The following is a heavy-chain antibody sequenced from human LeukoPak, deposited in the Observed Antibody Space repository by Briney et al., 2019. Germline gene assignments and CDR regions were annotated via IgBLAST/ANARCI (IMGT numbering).Heavy chain of an antibody. V-gene: IGHV1-18*01. CDR2: ISAYNGNT. CDR1: GYTFTSYD. Sequence: ASVKVSCKASGYTFTSYDISWVRQAPGQGLEWMGWISAYNGNTNYAQKLQGRVTMTTDTSTSTAYMELRSLRSDDTAVYYCARGRIVVVVAQGAADAFDIWGQGTMVTVSS. D-gene: IGHD2-15*01. J-gene: IGHJ3*02. CDR3: ARGRIVVVVAQGAADAFDI.